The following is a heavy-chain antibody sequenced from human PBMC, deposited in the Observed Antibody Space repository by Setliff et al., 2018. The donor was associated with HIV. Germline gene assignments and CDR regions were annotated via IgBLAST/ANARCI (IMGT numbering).Heavy chain of an antibody. V-gene: IGHV4-59*11. CDR1: GGSISSRY. Sequence: SETLSLTCTVSGGSISSRYWSWIRLPPGKGLEWIGTLYYNGNTNSNPSLKSRVTISGDTSKNLFSLKLTSVTPADTAVYYCARKNRGAPAPFDYWGQGTLVTVSS. J-gene: IGHJ4*02. D-gene: IGHD6-25*01. CDR3: ARKNRGAPAPFDY. CDR2: LYYNGNT.